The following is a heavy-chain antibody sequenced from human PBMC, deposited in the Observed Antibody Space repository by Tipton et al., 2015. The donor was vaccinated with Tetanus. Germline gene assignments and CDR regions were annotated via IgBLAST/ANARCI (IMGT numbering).Heavy chain of an antibody. Sequence: SLRLSCEASGFNFDGYVMNWVRQAPGKGLEGVAVISGHGGRTHYADSVKGRFTISRDNSNNTPYLQMNSLRAEDTAVYYRAKSILQGWIGKVTGGDNFDLWGQGALVTVSP. CDR1: GFNFDGYV. D-gene: IGHD2-21*02. J-gene: IGHJ4*02. CDR3: AKSILQGWIGKVTGGDNFDL. CDR2: ISGHGGRT. V-gene: IGHV3-23*01.